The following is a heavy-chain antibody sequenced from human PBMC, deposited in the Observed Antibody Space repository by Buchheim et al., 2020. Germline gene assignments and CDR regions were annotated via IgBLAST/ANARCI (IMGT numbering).Heavy chain of an antibody. J-gene: IGHJ6*02. CDR3: AKVGAVAGSHGMDV. CDR1: GFTFSSYG. V-gene: IGHV3-30*18. Sequence: QVQLVESGGGVVQPGRSLRLSCAASGFTFSSYGMHWVRQAPGKGLEWVAVISYDGSNKYYADSVKGRFTISRDNSKNTLYLQMNSLRAEDTAVYYCAKVGAVAGSHGMDVWGQGTT. D-gene: IGHD6-19*01. CDR2: ISYDGSNK.